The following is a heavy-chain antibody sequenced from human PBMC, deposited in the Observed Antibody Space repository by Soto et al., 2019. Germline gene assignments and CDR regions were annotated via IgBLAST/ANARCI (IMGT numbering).Heavy chain of an antibody. Sequence: PGGSLRLSCAASGFTFDDYTMQWVRQAPGKGLEWVSLISWDGGITYYADSVKGRFTISRDNSKNSLYLQMNSLTTEDTALYYCAKAGAYNYGYYFDYCGQGTLVTVYS. CDR3: AKAGAYNYGYYFDY. D-gene: IGHD5-18*01. J-gene: IGHJ4*02. CDR1: GFTFDDYT. CDR2: ISWDGGIT. V-gene: IGHV3-43*01.